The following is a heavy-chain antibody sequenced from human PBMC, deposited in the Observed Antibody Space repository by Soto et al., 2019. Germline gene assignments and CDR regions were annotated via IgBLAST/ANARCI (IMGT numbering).Heavy chain of an antibody. J-gene: IGHJ4*02. V-gene: IGHV4-59*11. CDR3: ARVGATVTSQALGFDH. CDR2: LYYTGST. D-gene: IGHD4-17*01. Sequence: QVQLQESGPGLVRPSETLSLTCTVSGGSISSHYWSWVRQPPGKGLEWIGYLYYTGSTNYNASLKSQVTMSLDTSKNQFSLMLTSVTAADTAVYYRARVGATVTSQALGFDHWGQGILVTVSS. CDR1: GGSISSHY.